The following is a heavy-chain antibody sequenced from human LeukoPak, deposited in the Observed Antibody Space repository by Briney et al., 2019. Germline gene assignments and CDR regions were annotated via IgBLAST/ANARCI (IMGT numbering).Heavy chain of an antibody. CDR2: IIPIFGTA. V-gene: IGHV1-69*05. CDR1: GGTFSSYA. J-gene: IGHJ5*02. CDR3: ARVRRRDGYNWFVP. D-gene: IGHD5-24*01. Sequence: GASVKVSCKASGGTFSSYAISWLRQAPGQGLEWMGGIIPIFGTANYTQKFQGRVTITTDESTSTAYMELSSLRSEDTAVYYCARVRRRDGYNWFVPWGQGTLVTVSS.